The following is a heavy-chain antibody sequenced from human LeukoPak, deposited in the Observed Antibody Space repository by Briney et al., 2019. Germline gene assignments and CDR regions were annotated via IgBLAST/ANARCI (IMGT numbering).Heavy chain of an antibody. CDR1: GFTFSSYG. Sequence: AGGSLRLSCAASGFTFSSYGLNWVRQAPGKGLEWVSAISGSGGTTYYADSVKGRFTISRDNAKNSLYLQMNSLRVEDTAVYYCARHVVAVGFDYWGQGTLVTVYS. CDR2: ISGSGGTT. D-gene: IGHD3-22*01. V-gene: IGHV3-21*01. J-gene: IGHJ4*02. CDR3: ARHVVAVGFDY.